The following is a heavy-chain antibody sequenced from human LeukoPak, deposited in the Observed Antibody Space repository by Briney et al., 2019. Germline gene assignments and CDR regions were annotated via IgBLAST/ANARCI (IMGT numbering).Heavy chain of an antibody. V-gene: IGHV1-18*01. Sequence: ASVKVSCKASGYTFTSYGISWVRQAPGQGLEWMGWISAYNGNTNYAQKLQGRVTMTTDTSTSTAYMELRSLRSDDTAVYYCARFTIFGVVTGFWFDPWGQGTLVTVSS. D-gene: IGHD3-3*01. CDR3: ARFTIFGVVTGFWFDP. J-gene: IGHJ5*02. CDR2: ISAYNGNT. CDR1: GYTFTSYG.